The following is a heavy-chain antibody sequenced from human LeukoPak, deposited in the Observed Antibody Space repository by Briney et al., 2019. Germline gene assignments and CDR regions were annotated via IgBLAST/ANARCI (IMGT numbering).Heavy chain of an antibody. D-gene: IGHD2-15*01. CDR1: GFTFSTYA. CDR3: ARPRADSGGKYYFDY. J-gene: IGHJ4*02. CDR2: ISGSGGST. V-gene: IGHV3-23*01. Sequence: GGSPRLSCAASGFTFSTYAMSWVRQAPGKGLEWVSGISGSGGSTYYADSVKGRFTISRDNSKNTLYLQMNSLRAEDTAVYHCARPRADSGGKYYFDYWGQGTLVTVSS.